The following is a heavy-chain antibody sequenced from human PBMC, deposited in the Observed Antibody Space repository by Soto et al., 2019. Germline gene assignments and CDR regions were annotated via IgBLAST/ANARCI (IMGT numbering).Heavy chain of an antibody. J-gene: IGHJ4*02. Sequence: SQTLSLTCAISRDSVSDSSVSWNCIRQSPARGLELLGRTNFRGNGSYAYAESVRSRICINADTSKNQFSLHLVSVTAEDTAVYYCARDGNWRLDYWGQGALVTSPQ. CDR2: TNFRGNGSY. CDR3: ARDGNWRLDY. D-gene: IGHD1-1*01. V-gene: IGHV6-1*01. CDR1: RDSVSDSSVS.